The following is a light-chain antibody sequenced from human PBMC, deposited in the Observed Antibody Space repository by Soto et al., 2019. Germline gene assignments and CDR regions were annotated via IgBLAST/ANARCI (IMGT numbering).Light chain of an antibody. CDR1: QSVSSSY. CDR2: GAS. CDR3: QQYGSSPWT. Sequence: ELVLTQSPGTLSLSPGERATLSCRASQSVSSSYLAWYQKTPGQATRLLIYGASSRATGIPDRVSGSGSGTDVTLTISRLEPEDFAVYYCQQYGSSPWTFGQGTKVDIK. J-gene: IGKJ1*01. V-gene: IGKV3-20*01.